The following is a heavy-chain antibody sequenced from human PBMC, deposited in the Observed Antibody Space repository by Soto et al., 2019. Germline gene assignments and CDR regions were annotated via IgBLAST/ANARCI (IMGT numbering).Heavy chain of an antibody. Sequence: PSETLSLTCTVSGGSISSYYWSWIRQPAGKGLEWIGRIYASGSANYNPSLKSRVTMSVDTSKNQFSLKLSSVTAADTAVYYCARLLSATRIVGAIVYGMDVWGQGTTVTVSS. D-gene: IGHD1-26*01. CDR1: GGSISSYY. J-gene: IGHJ6*02. V-gene: IGHV4-4*07. CDR2: IYASGSA. CDR3: ARLLSATRIVGAIVYGMDV.